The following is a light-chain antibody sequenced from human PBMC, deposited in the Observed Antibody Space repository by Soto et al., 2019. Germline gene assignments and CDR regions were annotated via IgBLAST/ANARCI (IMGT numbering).Light chain of an antibody. Sequence: QSALTQPASVSGSPGQSITISCTGTSSDVGGYNYVSWYQQHPGKAPKLMIYDVINRPSGVSDRFSGSKSGNTASLTISGLQAEDEADYYCSSYTRSSTPVFGGGTKLTVL. CDR2: DVI. J-gene: IGLJ2*01. CDR3: SSYTRSSTPV. V-gene: IGLV2-14*01. CDR1: SSDVGGYNY.